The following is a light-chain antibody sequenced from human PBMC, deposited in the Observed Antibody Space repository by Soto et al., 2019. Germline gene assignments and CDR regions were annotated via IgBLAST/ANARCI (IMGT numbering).Light chain of an antibody. CDR1: QSVTSN. Sequence: EIVMTQSPATLSVSPGERATLSCRASQSVTSNLVWYQQKSGQAPRLLIYGASTRATGIPARFSGSGSGTAFTLTISSLQYEDFAVYYCQQYSTWPETFGQGTKLEIK. CDR2: GAS. J-gene: IGKJ2*01. CDR3: QQYSTWPET. V-gene: IGKV3-15*01.